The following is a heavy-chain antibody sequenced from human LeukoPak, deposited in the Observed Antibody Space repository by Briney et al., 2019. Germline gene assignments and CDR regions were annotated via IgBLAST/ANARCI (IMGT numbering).Heavy chain of an antibody. D-gene: IGHD5-24*01. CDR1: GGSISSGGYY. CDR3: ARGKSRDGYNLGY. Sequence: SQTLSLTCTVSGGSISSGGYYWSWIRQHPGKGLEWIGYIYYSGSTNYNPSLKSRVTISVDTSKNQFSLKLSSVTAADTAVYYCARGKSRDGYNLGYWGQGTLVTVSS. J-gene: IGHJ4*02. CDR2: IYYSGST. V-gene: IGHV4-61*08.